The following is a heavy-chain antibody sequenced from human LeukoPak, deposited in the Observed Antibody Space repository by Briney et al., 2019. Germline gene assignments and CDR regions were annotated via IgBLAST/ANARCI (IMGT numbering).Heavy chain of an antibody. CDR1: GFSFSNYE. V-gene: IGHV3-48*03. Sequence: GSLRLSCAASGFSFSNYELNWVRQAPGKGLEWVSYICSSGSTIYYADSVKGRSTISRDNAKNSLYLQMNSLRAEDTAVYYCARDSIGLDSDFDCWGQGTLVTVSS. D-gene: IGHD3-3*01. J-gene: IGHJ4*02. CDR3: ARDSIGLDSDFDC. CDR2: ICSSGSTI.